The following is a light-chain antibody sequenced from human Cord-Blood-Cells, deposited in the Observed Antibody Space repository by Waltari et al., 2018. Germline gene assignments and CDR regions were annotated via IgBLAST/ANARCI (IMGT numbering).Light chain of an antibody. Sequence: QSALSQPASVSWSPGHAITISFTGTSSDVGGYIYVSWYQQHSGKAPKLMIYDVSKRHSGVSNRVSGSKAGNTASLTISGLQAEDEADYDCSSYTSSSTLVFGGGTKLTVL. CDR3: SSYTSSSTLV. CDR2: DVS. J-gene: IGLJ2*01. V-gene: IGLV2-14*01. CDR1: SSDVGGYIY.